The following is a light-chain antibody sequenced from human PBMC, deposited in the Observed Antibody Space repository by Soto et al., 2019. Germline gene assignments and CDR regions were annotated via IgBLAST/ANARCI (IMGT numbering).Light chain of an antibody. CDR3: HQRQSWPRT. CDR2: GAS. Sequence: EVVLTQSPCTLSVSPGERATLSCRASQSVSSNLAWYQQKPGQAPRLLIYGASNRATGIPDRFSGSGSGTDFTLTISDVQPEDFALYYCHQRQSWPRTFGQGTKVDI. V-gene: IGKV3-11*01. CDR1: QSVSSN. J-gene: IGKJ1*01.